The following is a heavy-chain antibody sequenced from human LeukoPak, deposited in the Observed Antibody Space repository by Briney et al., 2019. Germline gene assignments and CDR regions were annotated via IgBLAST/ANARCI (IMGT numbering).Heavy chain of an antibody. Sequence: GASVKVSCKASGYTFTSYGIGWVRQAPGQGLEWMGWISAYNGNTNYAQKLQGRVTMTTDTSTSTAYMELRSLRSDDTAVYYCARAPPYYDYIWGSSHGRWGQGTLVTVSS. CDR1: GYTFTSYG. D-gene: IGHD3-16*01. CDR2: ISAYNGNT. CDR3: ARAPPYYDYIWGSSHGR. V-gene: IGHV1-18*01. J-gene: IGHJ4*02.